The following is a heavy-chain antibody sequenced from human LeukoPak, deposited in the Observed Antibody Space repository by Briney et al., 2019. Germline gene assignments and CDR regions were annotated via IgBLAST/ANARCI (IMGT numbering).Heavy chain of an antibody. J-gene: IGHJ1*01. D-gene: IGHD2-8*01. CDR3: ASMYFSQYLQH. CDR2: ISGSGGST. V-gene: IGHV3-23*01. Sequence: PGGSLRLSCAASGFPFSTNAMTWVRQAPGKGLEWVSAISGSGGSTYYADSVKGRFTISRDNSKNTLYLQMNSLRAEDTAVYYCASMYFSQYLQHWGQGTLVTVSS. CDR1: GFPFSTNA.